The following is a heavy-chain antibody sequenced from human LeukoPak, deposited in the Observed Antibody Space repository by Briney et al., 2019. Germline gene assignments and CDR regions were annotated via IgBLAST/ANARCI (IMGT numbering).Heavy chain of an antibody. V-gene: IGHV4-34*01. CDR2: INHSGST. J-gene: IGHJ5*02. Sequence: SETLSLTCAVYGGSFSGYYWSWIRQPPGKGLEWIGEINHSGSTNYNPSLKGRVTISVDTSKNQFSLKLSSVTAADTAVYYCARGSRPTLNWFDPWGQGTLVTVSS. D-gene: IGHD6-13*01. CDR3: ARGSRPTLNWFDP. CDR1: GGSFSGYY.